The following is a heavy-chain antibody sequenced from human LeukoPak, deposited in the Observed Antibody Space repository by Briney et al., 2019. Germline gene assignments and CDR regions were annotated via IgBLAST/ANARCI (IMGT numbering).Heavy chain of an antibody. V-gene: IGHV1-2*02. J-gene: IGHJ4*02. CDR2: INPNSGDT. Sequence: ASVKVSCKASGYTFTSYDINWVRQATGQGLEWMGWINPNSGDTNYAQKFQGRVTMTRDTSISTAYMELSRLRSDDTAVYYCARVRYRLAETYIDYWGQGTLVTVSS. CDR1: GYTFTSYD. D-gene: IGHD3-16*01. CDR3: ARVRYRLAETYIDY.